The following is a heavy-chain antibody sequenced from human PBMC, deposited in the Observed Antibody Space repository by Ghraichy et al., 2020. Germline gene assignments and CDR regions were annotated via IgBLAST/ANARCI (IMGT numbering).Heavy chain of an antibody. CDR3: ARVSSGTFGAIEH. D-gene: IGHD3-10*01. Sequence: SETLSLTCAVSGASIRSTNWWSWFRQPPGKGLEWIGEIYHTGTTNYNPSLKSRVTISTDESKNQFSLKVTSVTAADTAVYYCARVSSGTFGAIEHWGQGTLITVSS. J-gene: IGHJ4*02. V-gene: IGHV4-4*02. CDR1: GASIRSTNW. CDR2: IYHTGTT.